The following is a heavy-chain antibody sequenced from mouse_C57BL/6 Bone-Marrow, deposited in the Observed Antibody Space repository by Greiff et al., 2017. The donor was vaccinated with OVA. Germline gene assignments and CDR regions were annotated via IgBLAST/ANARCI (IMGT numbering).Heavy chain of an antibody. J-gene: IGHJ3*01. CDR1: GYTFTSYW. V-gene: IGHV1-64*01. Sequence: QVQLQQPGAELVKPGASVKLSCKASGYTFTSYWIHWVKQRPGQGLEWIGMIHPNSGSTNYNEKFKSKATLTVDKSSSTAYMQLSSLTSEDSAVYYCARSSPVVARPWFAYWGQGTLVTVSA. D-gene: IGHD1-1*01. CDR2: IHPNSGST. CDR3: ARSSPVVARPWFAY.